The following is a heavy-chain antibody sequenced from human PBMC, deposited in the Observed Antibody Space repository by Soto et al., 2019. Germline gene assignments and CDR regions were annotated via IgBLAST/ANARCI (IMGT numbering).Heavy chain of an antibody. V-gene: IGHV3-48*02. J-gene: IGHJ4*02. Sequence: GGSLRLSCAASGFTFSSYSMNWVRQAPGKGLEWISYISTASSSIYYADSVKGRFTISRDNAKNSLFLQMNSLRDEDTAVYYCARKGVAFDYWGQGALVTVSS. CDR2: ISTASSSI. CDR3: ARKGVAFDY. D-gene: IGHD3-3*01. CDR1: GFTFSSYS.